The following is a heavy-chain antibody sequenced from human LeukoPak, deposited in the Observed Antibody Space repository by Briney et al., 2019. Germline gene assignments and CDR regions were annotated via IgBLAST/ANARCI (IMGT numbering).Heavy chain of an antibody. Sequence: ASVKVSCKASGYTFTGYYMHWVRQAPGQGLEWMGWINPNSGGTNYAQKFQRRVTMTRDTSISTAYMELSRLRSEDTAVYYCASRQWLAPRYFDYWGQGTLVTVSS. CDR3: ASRQWLAPRYFDY. V-gene: IGHV1-2*02. CDR2: INPNSGGT. J-gene: IGHJ4*02. D-gene: IGHD6-19*01. CDR1: GYTFTGYY.